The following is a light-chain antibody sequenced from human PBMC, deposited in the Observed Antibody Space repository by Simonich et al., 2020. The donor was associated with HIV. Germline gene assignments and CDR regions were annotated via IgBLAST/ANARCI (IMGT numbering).Light chain of an antibody. Sequence: QSALTQPRSVSGSPGQSVTISCTGTSSDIGGYDYVPWYQQHPGKAPKLVLFDVSKWPSGVPDRFSGAKSGNTASLTISGLQTEDEADYYCCSYAGSYNFVFGGGTKLTVL. J-gene: IGLJ2*01. CDR2: DVS. CDR1: SSDIGGYDY. CDR3: CSYAGSYNFV. V-gene: IGLV2-11*02.